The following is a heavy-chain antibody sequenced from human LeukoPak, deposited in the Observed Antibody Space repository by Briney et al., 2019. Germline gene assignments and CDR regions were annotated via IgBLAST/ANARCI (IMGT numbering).Heavy chain of an antibody. V-gene: IGHV3-15*01. Sequence: GGSLRLSCAASGFTFSNAWMSWVRQAPGKGLEWVGRIKSKTDGGTTDYAAPVKGRFTISRDDSKNTLYLQMNSLKTEDTAVYYCTTVWGSYRYALAFDYWGQGTLVTVSS. CDR1: GFTFSNAW. CDR3: TTVWGSYRYALAFDY. CDR2: IKSKTDGGTT. J-gene: IGHJ4*02. D-gene: IGHD3-16*02.